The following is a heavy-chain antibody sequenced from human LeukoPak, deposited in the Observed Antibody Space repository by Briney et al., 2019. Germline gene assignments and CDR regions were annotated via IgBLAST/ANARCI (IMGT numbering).Heavy chain of an antibody. CDR1: GFTFSDYY. Sequence: GGSLRLSCAASGFTFSDYYMSWIRQAPGKGLEWVPYISSSGSTIYYADSVKGRFTISRDNAKNSLYLQMNSLRAEDTAAYYCARDNWNYVGYYYYGMDVWGQGTTVTVSS. CDR3: ARDNWNYVGYYYYGMDV. D-gene: IGHD1-7*01. J-gene: IGHJ6*02. V-gene: IGHV3-11*01. CDR2: ISSSGSTI.